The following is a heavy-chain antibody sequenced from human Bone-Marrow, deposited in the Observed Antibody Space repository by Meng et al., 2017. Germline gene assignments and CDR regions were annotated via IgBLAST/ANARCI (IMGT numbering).Heavy chain of an antibody. CDR3: TTDWAVTYYYYGMDV. V-gene: IGHV3-15*01. CDR1: GFTFSNAW. CDR2: IKSKTDGGTT. Sequence: GGSLRLSCAASGFTFSNAWMSWVRQAPGKGLEWVGRIKSKTDGGTTDYAAPVKGRFTISRDDSKNTLYLQMNSLKTEDTAVYYCTTDWAVTYYYYGMDVWGQGTTVTVS. J-gene: IGHJ6*02. D-gene: IGHD4-17*01.